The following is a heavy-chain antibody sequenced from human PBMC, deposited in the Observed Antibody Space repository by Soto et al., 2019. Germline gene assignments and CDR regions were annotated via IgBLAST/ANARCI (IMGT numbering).Heavy chain of an antibody. D-gene: IGHD6-13*01. CDR3: ARDWVWALCRRYGIDV. CDR1: GFTFSSYG. Sequence: QVQLVESGGGVVQPGRSLRLSCAASGFTFSSYGMHWVRQAPGKGLEWVAVIWYDGSNKYYADSVKGQFTISRDNSKNTLYLQMNSLRSEDTAVYYCARDWVWALCRRYGIDVWGQETTVTVSS. V-gene: IGHV3-33*01. J-gene: IGHJ6*02. CDR2: IWYDGSNK.